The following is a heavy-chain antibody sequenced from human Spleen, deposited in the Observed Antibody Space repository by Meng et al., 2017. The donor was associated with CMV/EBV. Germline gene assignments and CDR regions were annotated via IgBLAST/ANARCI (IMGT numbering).Heavy chain of an antibody. D-gene: IGHD3-10*01. CDR1: SFSGYY. J-gene: IGHJ1*01. CDR3: ARGTRITRVRLNTRDEYFQH. CDR2: INQSGST. V-gene: IGHV4-34*01. Sequence: SFSGYYWSWISQPTGKGREWIGEINQSGSTNYNPSLKSRVTIAVETSKNQFSLKLSCVTAADTAVYYCARGTRITRVRLNTRDEYFQHWGQGTLVTVSS.